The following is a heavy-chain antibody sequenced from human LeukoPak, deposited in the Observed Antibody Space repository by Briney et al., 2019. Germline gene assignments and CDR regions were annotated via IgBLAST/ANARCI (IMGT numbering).Heavy chain of an antibody. D-gene: IGHD1-14*01. Sequence: PGGSLRLSCAASGLTFSSYSMNWVRQAPGKGLEWVSSISSSSSYIYYADSVKGRFTISRDNAKNSLYLQMNSLRAEDTAVYYCARGRKRGGSDPHWGQGTLVTVSS. CDR1: GLTFSSYS. CDR3: ARGRKRGGSDPH. V-gene: IGHV3-21*01. CDR2: ISSSSSYI. J-gene: IGHJ4*02.